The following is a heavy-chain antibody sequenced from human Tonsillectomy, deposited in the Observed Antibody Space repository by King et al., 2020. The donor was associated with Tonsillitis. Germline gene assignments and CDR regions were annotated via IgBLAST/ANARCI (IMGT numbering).Heavy chain of an antibody. CDR3: ARGRRGDSGGYYKNLYWNY. Sequence: QLQESGPGLVKPSETLSLTCTVSGGSISSYYWSWIRQPPGKGLEWIGYIYYSGSTNYNPSLKSRVPISVDTSKNQLSLNLSSVTAAETAVYYCARGRRGDSGGYYKNLYWNYWGQGTLVTVSS. CDR2: IYYSGST. J-gene: IGHJ4*02. CDR1: GGSISSYY. D-gene: IGHD3-22*01. V-gene: IGHV4-59*01.